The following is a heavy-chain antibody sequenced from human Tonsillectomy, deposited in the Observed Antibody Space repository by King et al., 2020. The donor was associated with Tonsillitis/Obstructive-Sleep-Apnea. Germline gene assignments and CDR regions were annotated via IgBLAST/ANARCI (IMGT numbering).Heavy chain of an antibody. CDR2: ISSSSSYT. J-gene: IGHJ4*02. D-gene: IGHD1-1*01. CDR3: ARRSDWNDFDY. Sequence: HVQLVESGGGLVKPGGSLRLSCAASGFTFSDYYMSWIRQAPGKGLEWVSYISSSSSYTNYADSVKGRFTISRDNAKNSLYLQRNSLRAEDTAVYYCARRSDWNDFDYWGPGTLVTVSS. V-gene: IGHV3-11*06. CDR1: GFTFSDYY.